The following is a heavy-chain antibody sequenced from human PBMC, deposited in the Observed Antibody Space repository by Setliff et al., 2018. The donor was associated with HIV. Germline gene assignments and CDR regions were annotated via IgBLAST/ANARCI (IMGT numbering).Heavy chain of an antibody. D-gene: IGHD6-19*01. CDR2: IYTSGST. V-gene: IGHV4-61*09. J-gene: IGHJ4*02. Sequence: PSETLSLTCTVSGGSIGSGSHYWSWIRQPAGKGLEWIGHIYTSGSTYYNPSLKSRVTILVDTSKNQFSLKLSSVTAADTAVYYCARRISIAVAGTPPIDYFDYWGQGTLVTV. CDR3: ARRISIAVAGTPPIDYFDY. CDR1: GGSIGSGSHY.